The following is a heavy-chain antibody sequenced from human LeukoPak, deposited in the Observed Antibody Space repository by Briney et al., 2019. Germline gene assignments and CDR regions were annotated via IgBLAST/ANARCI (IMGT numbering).Heavy chain of an antibody. J-gene: IGHJ3*02. CDR1: GGTFSSYA. CDR2: INPSGGNT. Sequence: GASVKVPCKASGGTFSSYAISWVRQAPGQGLEWMGLINPSGGNTNYAQNFQGRVTMTRDTSASTVYMELSSLRSEDTAIYYCARIRDGYNDAYDIWGQGTVVTVPS. V-gene: IGHV1-46*01. CDR3: ARIRDGYNDAYDI. D-gene: IGHD5-24*01.